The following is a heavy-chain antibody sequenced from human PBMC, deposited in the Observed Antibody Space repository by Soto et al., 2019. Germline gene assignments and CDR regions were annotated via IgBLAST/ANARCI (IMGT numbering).Heavy chain of an antibody. J-gene: IGHJ4*02. CDR3: AQSPFGELLYY. CDR2: ISYDGSNK. Sequence: GGSLRLSCAASGFTFSSYGMHWVRQAPGKGLEWVAVISYDGSNKYYADSVKGRFTISRDNSKNTLYLQMNSLRAEDTAVYYCAQSPFGELLYYWGQGTLVTVSS. V-gene: IGHV3-30*18. D-gene: IGHD3-10*01. CDR1: GFTFSSYG.